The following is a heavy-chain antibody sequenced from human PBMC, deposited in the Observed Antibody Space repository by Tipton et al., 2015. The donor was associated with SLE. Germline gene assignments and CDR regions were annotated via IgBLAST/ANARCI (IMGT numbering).Heavy chain of an antibody. J-gene: IGHJ4*02. D-gene: IGHD2-15*01. Sequence: QLVQSGAEVKKPGSSVKVSCRASGGTFSSYAISWVRQAPGQGLEWMGGIIPIFGTANYAQKFQGRVTMTRDTSTSTVYMELSSLRSEDTAVYYCARGSSPGLPPGYWGQGTLVTVSS. CDR2: IIPIFGTA. CDR1: GGTFSSYA. CDR3: ARGSSPGLPPGY. V-gene: IGHV1-69*06.